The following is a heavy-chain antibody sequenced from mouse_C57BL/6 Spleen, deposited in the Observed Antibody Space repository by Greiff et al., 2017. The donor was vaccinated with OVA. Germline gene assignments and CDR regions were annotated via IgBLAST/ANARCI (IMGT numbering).Heavy chain of an antibody. J-gene: IGHJ3*01. V-gene: IGHV1-64*01. CDR1: GYTFTSYW. Sequence: QVQLQQPGAELVKPGASVKLSCKASGYTFTSYWMHWVKQRPGQGLEWIGMIHPNSGSTNYNEKFKSKATLTVDKSSSTAYMQLSSLTSEDSAVYYCARTGATVVGEGTWFAYWGQGTLVTVSA. CDR2: IHPNSGST. D-gene: IGHD1-1*01. CDR3: ARTGATVVGEGTWFAY.